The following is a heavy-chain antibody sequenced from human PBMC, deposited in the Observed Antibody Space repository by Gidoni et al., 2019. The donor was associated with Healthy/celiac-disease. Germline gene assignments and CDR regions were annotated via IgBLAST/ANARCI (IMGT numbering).Heavy chain of an antibody. D-gene: IGHD4-4*01. J-gene: IGHJ6*02. V-gene: IGHV5-51*01. CDR3: AGTTGSHYYYGMDV. CDR1: GYSFTSYS. Sequence: EVQLVQSGAEVTKPGESLTIVCTGSGYSFTSYSTGWVRQMPGKGLEWMGINYPVDSDTRYSPSFQGQVTISADKSISTAYLQWSSLKASDTAMYYCAGTTGSHYYYGMDVWGQGTTVTVSS. CDR2: NYPVDSDT.